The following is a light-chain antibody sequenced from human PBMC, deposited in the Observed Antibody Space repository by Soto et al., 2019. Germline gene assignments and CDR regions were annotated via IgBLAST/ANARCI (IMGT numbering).Light chain of an antibody. Sequence: QSVLGQPASVSVSPGQSITISCTGTSSDVGGYNYVSWYQQHPGKAPKLMIYEVSNRPSGVSNRFSGSKSGNTASLTISGLQAEEEAHYYCSSYTSSSTIVFGTGTKVTVL. CDR2: EVS. CDR3: SSYTSSSTIV. CDR1: SSDVGGYNY. V-gene: IGLV2-14*01. J-gene: IGLJ1*01.